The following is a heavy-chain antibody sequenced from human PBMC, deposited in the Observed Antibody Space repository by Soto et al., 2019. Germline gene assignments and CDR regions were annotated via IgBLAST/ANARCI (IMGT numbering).Heavy chain of an antibody. CDR1: GFTVSSYH. Sequence: PGGSVRLSCAASGFTVSSYHMSWVRQAPGKGLEWISVIYSAGSADFADSVKGRFTISRDNAKNTLYLQMNSLRAEDTAVYYCTRDSYDGTYYYGMDVWGQGTTVTVSS. CDR3: TRDSYDGTYYYGMDV. V-gene: IGHV3-66*01. J-gene: IGHJ6*02. D-gene: IGHD3-16*01. CDR2: IYSAGSA.